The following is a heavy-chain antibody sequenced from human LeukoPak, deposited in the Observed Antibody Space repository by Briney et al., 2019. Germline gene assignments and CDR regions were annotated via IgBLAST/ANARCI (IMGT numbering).Heavy chain of an antibody. J-gene: IGHJ4*03. V-gene: IGHV3-23*01. CDR2: ISGSGGST. CDR3: GKSLEGPKLDWCCFGF. CDR1: GFTFSDCA. Sequence: GGSLRLSCAASGFTFSDCAMSWVRQAPGKGLEWVSSISGSGGSTYYADSVKGRFTISRDNSKGTLYLQMNSLRAEDTAVYYCGKSLEGPKLDWCCFGFLGQGTLGNGSS. D-gene: IGHD3-3*01.